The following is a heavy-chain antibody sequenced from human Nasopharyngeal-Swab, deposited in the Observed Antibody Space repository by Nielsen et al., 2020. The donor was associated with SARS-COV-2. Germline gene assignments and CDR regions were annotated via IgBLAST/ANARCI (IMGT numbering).Heavy chain of an antibody. V-gene: IGHV3-64*02. Sequence: VRQAPGKGLEYVSAISSNGGSTYYADSVKGRFTISRDNSKNTLYLQMGSLRAEDTAVYYCAKDWDIDYVWGSYRYHPLFDYWGQGTLVTVSS. D-gene: IGHD3-16*02. J-gene: IGHJ4*02. CDR2: ISSNGGST. CDR3: AKDWDIDYVWGSYRYHPLFDY.